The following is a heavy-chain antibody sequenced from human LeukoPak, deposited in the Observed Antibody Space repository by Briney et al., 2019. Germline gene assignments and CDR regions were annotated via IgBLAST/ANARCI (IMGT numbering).Heavy chain of an antibody. CDR2: VNSDESRT. V-gene: IGHV3-74*01. CDR1: GFTFTSYW. J-gene: IGHJ5*01. CDR3: ARDGGLGNNWFDP. D-gene: IGHD3-16*01. Sequence: LPGGSLRLSCAASGFTFTSYWMHWVRQAPGKGLVWVSRVNSDESRTSYVDSVKGRFTISRDNAKNTLYLQMNSLRVEDTAVYYCARDGGLGNNWFDPWGQGALVTVSS.